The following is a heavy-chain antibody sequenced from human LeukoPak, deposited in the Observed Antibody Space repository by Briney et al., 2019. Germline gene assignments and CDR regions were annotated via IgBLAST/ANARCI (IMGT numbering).Heavy chain of an antibody. J-gene: IGHJ6*02. CDR3: ARGRSNYYGMDV. D-gene: IGHD1-26*01. CDR1: GGSISSYY. Sequence: SETLSLTCTVSGGSISSYYWSWIRQPPGKGLEWIGYIYYSGSTNYNPSLKSRVTISGDTSKNQFSLKLSSVTAADAAVYYCARGRSNYYGMDVWGQGTTVTVSS. V-gene: IGHV4-59*01. CDR2: IYYSGST.